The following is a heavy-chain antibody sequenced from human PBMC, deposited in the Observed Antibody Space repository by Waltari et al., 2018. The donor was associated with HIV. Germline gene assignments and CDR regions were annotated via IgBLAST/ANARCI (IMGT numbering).Heavy chain of an antibody. D-gene: IGHD5-18*01. CDR2: ISHSGGST. J-gene: IGHJ4*02. Sequence: EVQLVESGGGLVQPGGSLRLSCAASGFTFSGYDMSWVRQAPGKGLEWVSAISHSGGSTYYADSVKGRFAISRDNSKNTLSLQMNSLRAEDTAIYYCARRVYNYGGGYWGQGTLVTVSS. V-gene: IGHV3-23*04. CDR3: ARRVYNYGGGY. CDR1: GFTFSGYD.